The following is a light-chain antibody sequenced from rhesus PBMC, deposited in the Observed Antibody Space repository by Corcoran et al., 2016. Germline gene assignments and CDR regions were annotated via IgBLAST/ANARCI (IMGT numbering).Light chain of an antibody. CDR1: QSVGSY. J-gene: IGKJ4*01. V-gene: IGKV3-24*04. CDR3: QQSSNSLT. CDR2: GAS. Sequence: ETVVTQSPATLSLSPGERATLSCRASQSVGSYLAWYQQKPGQAPRLIIYGASSRSTGIPDRFSGSGSGTDFTLTISSLEPEYVGVYYCQQSSNSLTFGGGTKVEIK.